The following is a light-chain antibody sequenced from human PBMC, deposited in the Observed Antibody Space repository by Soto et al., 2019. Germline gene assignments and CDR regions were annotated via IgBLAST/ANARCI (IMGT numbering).Light chain of an antibody. CDR2: GAS. Sequence: IQMTQSPSSLSASVGDRVTITCRASQDIRKDLAWYQQKPGKAPQILIYGASTLQTGVASRFSGSGSATDFTLTISSLQPEDSAAYYCLQDYNYPFTFGQGTKVDIK. V-gene: IGKV1-6*01. CDR1: QDIRKD. J-gene: IGKJ2*01. CDR3: LQDYNYPFT.